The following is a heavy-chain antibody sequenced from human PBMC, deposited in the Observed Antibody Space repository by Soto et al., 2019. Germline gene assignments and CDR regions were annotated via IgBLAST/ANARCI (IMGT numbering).Heavy chain of an antibody. CDR2: ISGSGGST. CDR3: AKDRMWGRYCSGGSCYSLSDY. J-gene: IGHJ4*02. V-gene: IGHV3-23*01. CDR1: GFTFSSYA. Sequence: EVQLLESGGGLVQPGGSLRLSCAASGFTFSSYAMSWVRQAPGKGLEWVSAISGSGGSTYYADSVKGRFTISRDNSKNTLYLQMNSLRAEDTAVYYCAKDRMWGRYCSGGSCYSLSDYWGQGTLVTVSS. D-gene: IGHD2-15*01.